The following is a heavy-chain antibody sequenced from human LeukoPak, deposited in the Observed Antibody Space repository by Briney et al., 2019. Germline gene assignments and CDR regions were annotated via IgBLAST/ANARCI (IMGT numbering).Heavy chain of an antibody. Sequence: GGSLRLSCAASGFSVSSNSMSWARQAPGKGLEWVSVIYRDGSTHYTDSVKGRFTISRDNSKNSLYLQMNSLRADDTAVYYCAKVLQSGTWDAFGIWGQGTMVTVSS. V-gene: IGHV3-53*01. CDR2: IYRDGST. J-gene: IGHJ3*02. CDR3: AKVLQSGTWDAFGI. D-gene: IGHD1-26*01. CDR1: GFSVSSNS.